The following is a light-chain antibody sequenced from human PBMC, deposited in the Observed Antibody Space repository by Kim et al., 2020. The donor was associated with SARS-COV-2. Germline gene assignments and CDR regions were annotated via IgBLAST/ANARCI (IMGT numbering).Light chain of an antibody. Sequence: DIQMTQSPSTLSASVGDRVTITCRASQIITPWLAWYQQKPGKAPKILISKTSTLESGVPSRFSGSGSGTEFTLTISSLQPDDFATYYCQQYHTYSTFCGGTKVDIK. J-gene: IGKJ4*01. CDR3: QQYHTYST. CDR1: QIITPW. CDR2: KTS. V-gene: IGKV1-5*03.